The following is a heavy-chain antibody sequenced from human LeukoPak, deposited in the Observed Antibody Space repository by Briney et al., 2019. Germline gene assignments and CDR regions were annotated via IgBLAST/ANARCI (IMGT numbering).Heavy chain of an antibody. D-gene: IGHD3-22*01. CDR2: ISSSSSYI. Sequence: SGGSLRLSCAASGFTFSSYSMNWVRQAPGKGLEWVSSISSSSSYIYYADSVKGRFTISRDNAKNSLYLQMNSLRAEDTAVYYCARWKGGYYHTGGDLDYWGQGTLVTVSS. V-gene: IGHV3-21*01. J-gene: IGHJ4*02. CDR3: ARWKGGYYHTGGDLDY. CDR1: GFTFSSYS.